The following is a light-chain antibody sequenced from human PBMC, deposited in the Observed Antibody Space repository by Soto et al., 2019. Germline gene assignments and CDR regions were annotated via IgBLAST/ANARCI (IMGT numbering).Light chain of an antibody. J-gene: IGLJ1*01. Sequence: QSALTQPASVSGSPGQSITISCTGTSSDIGGYNYVSWYQQHPGKAPKLVISEVTNRPSGVSNRFSGSKSGNTASLTISGLQTEDEADYYCCSYTIPSTPVGFATGTKFTV. CDR2: EVT. CDR3: CSYTIPSTPVG. CDR1: SSDIGGYNY. V-gene: IGLV2-14*01.